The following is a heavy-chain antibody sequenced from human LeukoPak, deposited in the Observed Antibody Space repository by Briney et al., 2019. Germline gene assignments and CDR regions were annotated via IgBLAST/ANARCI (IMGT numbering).Heavy chain of an antibody. CDR3: ARNPQLLWFGELSPNWCDP. CDR2: INPNSGGT. J-gene: IGHJ5*02. Sequence: ASVKVSCKASGYTFTGYYMHWVRQAPGQGLEWMGRINPNSGGTNYAQKFQGRVTMTRDKSISTAYMELSRLRSDDTAVYYCARNPQLLWFGELSPNWCDPWGQGTLVTVSS. D-gene: IGHD3-10*01. V-gene: IGHV1-2*06. CDR1: GYTFTGYY.